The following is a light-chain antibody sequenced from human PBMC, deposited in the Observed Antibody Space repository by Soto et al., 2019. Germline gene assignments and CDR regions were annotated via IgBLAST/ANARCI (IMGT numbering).Light chain of an antibody. J-gene: IGKJ4*01. V-gene: IGKV1-27*01. CDR2: VAS. Sequence: DIQMTQSPSSLSASVGDRVTITCRASQGITNYLAWYQQKPGKVPKLLIYVASTLQSGIPSRFSGTGSGTDFTLTISNLQPEDVATYYCQKCDSAPLTFGGGTKVEIK. CDR1: QGITNY. CDR3: QKCDSAPLT.